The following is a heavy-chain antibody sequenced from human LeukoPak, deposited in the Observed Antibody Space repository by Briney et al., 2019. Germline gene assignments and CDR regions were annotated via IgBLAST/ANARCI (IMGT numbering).Heavy chain of an antibody. CDR1: GFTFSSYG. CDR3: AKDQAHYYDSSGYKDS. V-gene: IGHV3-30*18. D-gene: IGHD3-22*01. CDR2: ISYDGSNK. Sequence: GGSLRLSCAASGFTFSSYGMHWVRQAPGKGLEWVAVISYDGSNKYYADSVKGRFTISRDNSKNTLYLQMNSLRAEDTAVYYCAKDQAHYYDSSGYKDSWGQGTLVTVSS. J-gene: IGHJ4*02.